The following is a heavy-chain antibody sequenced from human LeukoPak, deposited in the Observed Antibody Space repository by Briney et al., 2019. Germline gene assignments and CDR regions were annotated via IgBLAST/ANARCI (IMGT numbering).Heavy chain of an antibody. Sequence: SETLSLTCTVSGGSISSGGYYWSWIRQHPGKGLEWIGYIYYSGSTYYNPSLKSRVTISVDTSKNQFSLKLSSVTAADTAVYYCARGGARGQYLIWGQGILVTVSS. D-gene: IGHD2/OR15-2a*01. CDR3: ARGGARGQYLI. CDR2: IYYSGST. CDR1: GGSISSGGYY. V-gene: IGHV4-31*03. J-gene: IGHJ4*02.